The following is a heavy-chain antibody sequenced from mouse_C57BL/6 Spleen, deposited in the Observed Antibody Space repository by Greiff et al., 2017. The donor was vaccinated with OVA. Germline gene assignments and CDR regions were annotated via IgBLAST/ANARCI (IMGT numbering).Heavy chain of an antibody. Sequence: EVQLQQSGAELVRPGASVKLSCTASGFNIKDYYMHWVKQRPEQGLEWIGRIDPEDGDTEYAPKFQGKATMTADTSSNTAYLQLSSLTSEDTAVYYCTTSYYYGSSPHFDYWGQGTTLTVSS. CDR3: TTSYYYGSSPHFDY. CDR2: IDPEDGDT. V-gene: IGHV14-1*01. J-gene: IGHJ2*01. CDR1: GFNIKDYY. D-gene: IGHD1-1*01.